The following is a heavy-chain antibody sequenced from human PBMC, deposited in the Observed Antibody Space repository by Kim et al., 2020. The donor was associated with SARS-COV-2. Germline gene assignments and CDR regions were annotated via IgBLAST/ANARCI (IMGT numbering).Heavy chain of an antibody. CDR2: INHSGST. D-gene: IGHD5-12*01. J-gene: IGHJ6*02. V-gene: IGHV4-34*01. CDR3: ARAEGRDGYRKGYGMDV. Sequence: SETLSLTCAVYGGSFSGYYWSWIRQPPGKGLEWIGEINHSGSTNYNPSLKSRVTISVDTSKNQFSLKLSSVTAADTAVYYCARAEGRDGYRKGYGMDVWGQGTTVTVSS. CDR1: GGSFSGYY.